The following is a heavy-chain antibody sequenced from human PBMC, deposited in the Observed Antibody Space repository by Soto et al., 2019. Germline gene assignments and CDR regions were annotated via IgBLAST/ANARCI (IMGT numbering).Heavy chain of an antibody. J-gene: IGHJ5*02. Sequence: PSETLSLTCTVSAGSISSSSYYWGWIRQPPGKGLERIGSIYYSGSTYYNPSLKSRVTISVDTSKNQFSLKLSSVTAADTAVYYCARHTPVGSGTNNWFDPWGQGTLVTVSS. D-gene: IGHD3-10*01. CDR2: IYYSGST. V-gene: IGHV4-39*01. CDR3: ARHTPVGSGTNNWFDP. CDR1: AGSISSSSYY.